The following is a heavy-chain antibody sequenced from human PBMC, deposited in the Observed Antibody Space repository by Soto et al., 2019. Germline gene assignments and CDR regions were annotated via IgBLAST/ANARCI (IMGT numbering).Heavy chain of an antibody. Sequence: AFETLSLPWTVSGGPRSRPTYYRGWIPQPPRKGLEWIGSIHYGGTTYYNPSLKSRVTISVDTSKNQFSLKLNSVTAADTDTAVYYCARTSSAAATGYMDWFDPWGQGTLVTVSS. V-gene: IGHV4-39*01. CDR3: ARTSSAAATGYMDWFDP. CDR1: GGPRSRPTYY. CDR2: IHYGGTT. J-gene: IGHJ5*02. D-gene: IGHD2-15*01.